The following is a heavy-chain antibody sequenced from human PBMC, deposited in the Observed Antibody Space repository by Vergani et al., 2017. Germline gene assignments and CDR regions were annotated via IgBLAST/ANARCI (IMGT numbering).Heavy chain of an antibody. J-gene: IGHJ4*02. CDR2: IRPYTGHT. V-gene: IGHV1-18*01. CDR3: ATWWEPTV. D-gene: IGHD1-26*01. Sequence: QVQLVQSGAELKKPGASVSVSCKGSRHTFQTYGISWVRQAPGKGLEWMAWIRPYTGHTIYAQKFQGRVTMTRNTSISTAYMELSSLRSEDTAVYYCATWWEPTVWGQGTLVTVSS. CDR1: RHTFQTYG.